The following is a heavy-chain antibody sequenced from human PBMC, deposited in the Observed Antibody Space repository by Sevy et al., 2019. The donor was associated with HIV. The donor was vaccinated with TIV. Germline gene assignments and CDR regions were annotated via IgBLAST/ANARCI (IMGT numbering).Heavy chain of an antibody. Sequence: GGSLRLSCAASGFIFKSYGMHWVRQAPGKGLEWATFIWNDGSTKYYADSVRGRFTASRDNSKNTLYLQMNSLRPEDTAVYYCVKGPHPAVTTSYALDVWGQGTTVTVSS. CDR1: GFIFKSYG. J-gene: IGHJ6*02. D-gene: IGHD4-17*01. V-gene: IGHV3-30*02. CDR3: VKGPHPAVTTSYALDV. CDR2: IWNDGSTK.